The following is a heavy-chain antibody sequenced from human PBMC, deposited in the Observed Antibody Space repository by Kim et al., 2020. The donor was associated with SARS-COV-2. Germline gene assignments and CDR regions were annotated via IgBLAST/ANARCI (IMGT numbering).Heavy chain of an antibody. CDR1: GFTFSSYA. Sequence: GGSLRLSCVGTGFTFSSYAFHWVRQAQGKGLEWVAVIWSDGSKEYYGDSVKGRFTISRDNSKKTLYLQMNSLRAEDTAVYYCAKDEGEGGISLLDFWGQG. CDR3: AKDEGEGGISLLDF. V-gene: IGHV3-33*06. CDR2: IWSDGSKE. D-gene: IGHD3-16*01. J-gene: IGHJ4*02.